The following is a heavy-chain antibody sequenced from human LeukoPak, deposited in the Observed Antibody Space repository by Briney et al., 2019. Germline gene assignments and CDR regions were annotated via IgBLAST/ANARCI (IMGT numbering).Heavy chain of an antibody. V-gene: IGHV4-39*01. D-gene: IGHD1-1*01. CDR2: IYYSGST. CDR1: GGSISSSSYY. Sequence: KPSETLSLTCTVSGGSISSSSYYWGWIRPPPGKGLEWIGSIYYSGSTYYNPSLKSRVTISVDTPKNHFSLELSSVPAADTAVYYCARLLERPVRFIDYWGQGTLVTVSS. CDR3: ARLLERPVRFIDY. J-gene: IGHJ4*02.